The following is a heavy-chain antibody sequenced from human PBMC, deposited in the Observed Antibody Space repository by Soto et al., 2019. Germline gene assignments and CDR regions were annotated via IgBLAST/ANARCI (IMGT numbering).Heavy chain of an antibody. CDR1: GGSFSAYY. V-gene: IGHV4-34*01. CDR2: INHSGST. CDR3: AREKTYYDILTGYYWFDP. D-gene: IGHD3-9*01. J-gene: IGHJ5*02. Sequence: LSLTCDDYGGSFSAYYWTWIRQPPGKGLEWIGEINHSGSTNYNPSLKSRVTISLDTSKNQFSLKLTSVTAADTAVYYCAREKTYYDILTGYYWFDPWGQGTLVTVSS.